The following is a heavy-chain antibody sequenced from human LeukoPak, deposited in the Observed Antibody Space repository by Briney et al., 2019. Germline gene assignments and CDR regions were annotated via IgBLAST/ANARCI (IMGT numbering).Heavy chain of an antibody. CDR3: ARAESSGWYEGLDY. Sequence: GGSLRLSCAASGLTFSTYTMHWVRQAPGKGLVWAAVISSDGSNKYYADSVKGRFTISRDNSKNTLYLQMNSLRAEDTALYYCARAESSGWYEGLDYWGQGTLVTVSS. V-gene: IGHV3-30-3*01. CDR1: GLTFSTYT. J-gene: IGHJ4*02. CDR2: ISSDGSNK. D-gene: IGHD6-19*01.